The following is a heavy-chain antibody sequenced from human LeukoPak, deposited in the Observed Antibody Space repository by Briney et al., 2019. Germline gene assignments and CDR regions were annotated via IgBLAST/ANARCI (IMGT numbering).Heavy chain of an antibody. CDR3: ARTRRDGYFDY. J-gene: IGHJ4*02. CDR2: IYSSGST. D-gene: IGHD5-24*01. Sequence: PSETLSLTCTVSGVSISSYYWSWIRQPPGKGLEWVGYIYSSGSTNYDPSLKSRVTISIDTSKNQFSLKLSSVTAADTAVYYCARTRRDGYFDYWGQGTLVTVSS. CDR1: GVSISSYY. V-gene: IGHV4-59*01.